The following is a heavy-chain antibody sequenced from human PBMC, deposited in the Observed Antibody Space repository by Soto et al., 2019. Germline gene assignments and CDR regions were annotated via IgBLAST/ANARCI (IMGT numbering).Heavy chain of an antibody. D-gene: IGHD3-10*01. J-gene: IGHJ4*02. V-gene: IGHV3-23*01. Sequence: VSLRLSCAASGFTFSSYAMSWVRQAPGKGLEWVSAISGSGGSTYYADSVKGRFTISRDNSKNTLYLQMNSLRAEDTAVYYCAKDGLGFGEFHGYWGQGTLVTVSS. CDR1: GFTFSSYA. CDR2: ISGSGGST. CDR3: AKDGLGFGEFHGY.